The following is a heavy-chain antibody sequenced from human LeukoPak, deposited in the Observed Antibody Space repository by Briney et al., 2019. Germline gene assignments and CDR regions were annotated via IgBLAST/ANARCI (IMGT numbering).Heavy chain of an antibody. CDR2: INGSGGST. Sequence: ETLSLTCAVYGGSFSGYYWSWIRQPPGKGLEWVSAINGSGGSTYYADSVKGRFTISRDNSKNTLYLQMNSLRAEDTAVYYCAKDHDSSGYYLRYFDYWGQGTLVTVSS. J-gene: IGHJ4*02. CDR3: AKDHDSSGYYLRYFDY. CDR1: GGSFSGYY. D-gene: IGHD3-22*01. V-gene: IGHV3-23*01.